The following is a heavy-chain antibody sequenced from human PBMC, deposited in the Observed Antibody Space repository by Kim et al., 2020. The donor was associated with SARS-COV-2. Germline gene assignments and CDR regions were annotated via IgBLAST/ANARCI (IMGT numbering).Heavy chain of an antibody. D-gene: IGHD1-26*01. V-gene: IGHV3-33*01. CDR3: AREAGGQLWELRY. J-gene: IGHJ4*02. CDR2: IWYDGSNK. Sequence: GGSLRLSCAASGFTFSSYGMHWVRQAPGKGLEWVAVIWYDGSNKYYADSVKGRFTISRDNSKNTLYLQMNSLRAEDTAVYYCAREAGGQLWELRYWGQGTLFTVSS. CDR1: GFTFSSYG.